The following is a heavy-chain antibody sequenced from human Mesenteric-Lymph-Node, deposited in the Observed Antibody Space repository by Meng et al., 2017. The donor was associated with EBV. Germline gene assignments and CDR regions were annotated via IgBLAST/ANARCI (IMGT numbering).Heavy chain of an antibody. J-gene: IGHJ4*02. CDR1: GASIDSSDW. Sequence: QLPLQESGPGLVKPSXXXXLTCSVSGASIDSSDWWTWVRQAPGKGLEWIGEIHHSGTTNYNPSLESRVTISIDKSDNQFSQKLTSVTAADTAVYYCARGLGGHYPTMEYWGQGTLVTVSS. V-gene: IGHV4-4*02. CDR2: IHHSGTT. D-gene: IGHD3-22*01. CDR3: ARGLGGHYPTMEY.